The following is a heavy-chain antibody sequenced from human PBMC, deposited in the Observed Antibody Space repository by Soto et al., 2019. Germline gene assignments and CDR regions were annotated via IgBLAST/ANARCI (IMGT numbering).Heavy chain of an antibody. CDR2: ISSSSSVI. J-gene: IGHJ6*03. CDR1: GFILSDCA. V-gene: IGHV3-48*01. D-gene: IGHD7-27*01. CDR3: ARDLSWGSNWYYYMDV. Sequence: EVQLVESGGGLVQPGGSLRLSCATSGFILSDCAMNWVRQAPGKGLEWVSYISSSSSVIDYADSVKGRFTVSRDNARNSLYLQMNGLRAEDTAVYYCARDLSWGSNWYYYMDVWGKGNTVTVSS.